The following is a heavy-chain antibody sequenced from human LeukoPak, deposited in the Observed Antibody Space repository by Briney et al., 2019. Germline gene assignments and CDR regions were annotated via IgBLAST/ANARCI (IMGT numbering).Heavy chain of an antibody. J-gene: IGHJ4*02. CDR3: ARGGVLKSVDY. Sequence: LETLSLTCTVSGGSIGSHYWTCIRQNPGEGLEWIGYFYDIGSTKYNPSLKSRVTISVDTSKNQFSLRLSSVTAADTAVYYCARGGVLKSVDYWGQGTVLAVST. D-gene: IGHD3-16*01. CDR1: GGSIGSHY. CDR2: FYDIGST. V-gene: IGHV4-59*11.